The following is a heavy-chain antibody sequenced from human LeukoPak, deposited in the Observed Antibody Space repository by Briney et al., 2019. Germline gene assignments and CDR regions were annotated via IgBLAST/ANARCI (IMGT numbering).Heavy chain of an antibody. Sequence: GRSLRLSCAGSGFTFSNYWMHWVRQAPGKGLEWVSRINGDGSNPTYADSVKGRFTISRDNAKNTLYLQMNSLRAEDTAVYYCARRGDDLWSGNDWFFDLWGRGTLVTVSS. J-gene: IGHJ2*01. CDR3: ARRGDDLWSGNDWFFDL. CDR1: GFTFSNYW. CDR2: INGDGSNP. D-gene: IGHD3-3*01. V-gene: IGHV3-74*01.